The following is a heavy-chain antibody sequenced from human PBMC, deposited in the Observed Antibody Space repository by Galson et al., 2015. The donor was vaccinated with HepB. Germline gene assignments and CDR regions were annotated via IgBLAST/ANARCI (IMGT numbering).Heavy chain of an antibody. CDR3: ARAVQGSTHYYYYYMDA. D-gene: IGHD2-2*01. V-gene: IGHV1-18*01. Sequence: SVKVSCKASGYTFNTYGISWVRQAPGQGLEWMGWISGYNGNTNSAQKLQGRVSMTTDTSTSTAYMELRSLGSDDTAVYYCARAVQGSTHYYYYYMDAWGKGSPVAASS. CDR2: ISGYNGNT. CDR1: GYTFNTYG. J-gene: IGHJ6*03.